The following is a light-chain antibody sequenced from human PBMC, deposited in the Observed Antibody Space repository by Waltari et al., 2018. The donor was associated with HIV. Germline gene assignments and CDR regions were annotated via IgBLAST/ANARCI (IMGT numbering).Light chain of an antibody. CDR3: AAWDSRLSVAV. J-gene: IGLJ3*02. V-gene: IGLV1-51*01. CDR2: DTY. CDR1: SFNIGQNY. Sequence: QSVLTQPPSVSAAPGQTVTIPCSGGSFNIGQNYVSWYQQVPGTAHKRRISDTYNRPSGIPDRFSGAKSATSATLVIDGLQTGDEADYYCAAWDSRLSVAVFGGGTQVTVL.